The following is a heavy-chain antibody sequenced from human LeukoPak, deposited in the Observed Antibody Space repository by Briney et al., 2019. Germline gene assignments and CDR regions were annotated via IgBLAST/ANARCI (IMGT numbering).Heavy chain of an antibody. CDR1: GFTFSSYE. CDR2: ISSSGSTI. D-gene: IGHD2-2*01. V-gene: IGHV3-48*03. J-gene: IGHJ3*02. CDR3: ARECSSTSCQDAFDI. Sequence: GGSLRLSCAASGFTFSSYEMNWVRQAPGKGLEWVSYISSSGSTIYYADSVKGRFAISRDNAKSSLYLQMNSLRAEDTAVYYCARECSSTSCQDAFDIWGQGTMVTVSS.